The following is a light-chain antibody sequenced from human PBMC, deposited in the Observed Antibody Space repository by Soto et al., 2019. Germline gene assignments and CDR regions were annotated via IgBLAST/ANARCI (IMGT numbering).Light chain of an antibody. CDR1: SSDIGAYNY. J-gene: IGLJ3*02. Sequence: QSALTQPASVSGSPGQSITISCTGSSSDIGAYNYVSWYQQYPGKAPKLMIYEVSYRPSGISKRFSGSKSGNTASLTISGLQAEDEADYYCISYTSTTSWVFGGGTKLTDL. CDR2: EVS. CDR3: ISYTSTTSWV. V-gene: IGLV2-14*01.